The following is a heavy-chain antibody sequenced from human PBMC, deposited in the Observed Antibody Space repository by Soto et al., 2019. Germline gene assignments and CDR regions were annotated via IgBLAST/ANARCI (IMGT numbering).Heavy chain of an antibody. V-gene: IGHV3-30-3*01. CDR3: ARGGSPDGSGSYYPGPFDY. D-gene: IGHD3-10*01. Sequence: PGGSLRLSCAASGFTFSSYAMHWVRQAPGKGLEWVAVISYDGSNKYYADSVKGRFTISRDNSKNTLCLQMNSLRADDTAVYYCARGGSPDGSGSYYPGPFDYWGQGTLVAASS. CDR1: GFTFSSYA. CDR2: ISYDGSNK. J-gene: IGHJ4*02.